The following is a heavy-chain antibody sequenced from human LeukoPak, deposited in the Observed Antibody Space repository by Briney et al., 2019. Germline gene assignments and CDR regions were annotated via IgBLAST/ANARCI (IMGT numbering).Heavy chain of an antibody. V-gene: IGHV1-69*13. CDR2: IIPIFGTA. J-gene: IGHJ6*02. CDR1: GGTFSSYA. CDR3: ARDQPSGAFLAFYGMDV. Sequence: SVKVSCTASGGTFSSYAISWVRQAPGQGLEWMGGIIPIFGTANYAQKFQGRVTITADESTSTAYMELSSLRSEDTAVYYCARDQPSGAFLAFYGMDVWGQGTTVTVSS. D-gene: IGHD3-3*01.